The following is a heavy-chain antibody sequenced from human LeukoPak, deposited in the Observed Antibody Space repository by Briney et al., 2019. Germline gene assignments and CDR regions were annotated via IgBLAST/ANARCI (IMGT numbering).Heavy chain of an antibody. CDR1: GFTFSSYW. CDR3: ARGRALDS. J-gene: IGHJ4*02. V-gene: IGHV3-7*05. Sequence: GGSLRLSCAASGFTFSSYWMSWVRQAPGKGLEWVANLRPDGSEKYYVDSVKGRFTISGDNAKNSLYLQMNSLRVEDTAVYYCARGRALDSWGQGTLVTVSS. D-gene: IGHD3-3*02. CDR2: LRPDGSEK.